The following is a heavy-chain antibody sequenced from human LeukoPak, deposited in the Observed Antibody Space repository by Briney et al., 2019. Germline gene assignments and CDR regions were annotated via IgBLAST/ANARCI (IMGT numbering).Heavy chain of an antibody. CDR3: VRENHGSFDY. CDR1: GFSFSTYY. J-gene: IGHJ4*02. D-gene: IGHD1-14*01. Sequence: GGSLRLSCAASGFSFSTYYVNWVRQAPGKGLEWVACISSGSTYIFHADLVRGRFAVSRDNAKNSLYLQMNSLRAGDTAVYYCVRENHGSFDYWGRGSLVTVSS. CDR2: ISSGSTYI. V-gene: IGHV3-21*01.